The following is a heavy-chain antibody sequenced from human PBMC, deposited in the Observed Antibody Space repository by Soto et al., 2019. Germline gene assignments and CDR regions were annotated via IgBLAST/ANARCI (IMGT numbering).Heavy chain of an antibody. J-gene: IGHJ4*02. V-gene: IGHV4-59*01. Sequence: TSETLSLTCTISGGSISGFYWGWIRQPPGKGLEWIGNIYYSGSANYDPSLRSRVTISLNTSKNQFSLNLNSVTAADTAIYYCARWTYCGGDCYWLDFWGQGTLVTVS. CDR3: ARWTYCGGDCYWLDF. CDR2: IYYSGSA. CDR1: GGSISGFY. D-gene: IGHD2-21*02.